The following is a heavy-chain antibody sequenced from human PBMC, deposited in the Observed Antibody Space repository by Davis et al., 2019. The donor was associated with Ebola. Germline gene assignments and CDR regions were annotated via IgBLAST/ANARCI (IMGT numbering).Heavy chain of an antibody. Sequence: MPSETLSLTCTVPGGSISSSSYYWGWIRQPPGKGLEWIGSIYYSGSTYYNPSLKSRVTISVDTSKNQFSLKLSSVTAADTAVYYCARPVGNGDYSWFDPWGQGTLVTVSS. V-gene: IGHV4-39*01. CDR1: GGSISSSSYY. CDR2: IYYSGST. J-gene: IGHJ5*02. CDR3: ARPVGNGDYSWFDP. D-gene: IGHD4-17*01.